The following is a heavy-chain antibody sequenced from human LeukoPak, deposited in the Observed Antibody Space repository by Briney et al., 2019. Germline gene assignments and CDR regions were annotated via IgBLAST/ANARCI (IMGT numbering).Heavy chain of an antibody. V-gene: IGHV3-23*01. Sequence: GGSLRLSCAASGFTSSSYGMSWVRQAPGKGLEWVSAISGSGGSTYYADSVKGRFTISRDNSKNTLYLQMNSLRAEDTAVYYCAKSRGPSSGWYRDDAFDIWGQGTMVTVSS. CDR2: ISGSGGST. D-gene: IGHD6-19*01. J-gene: IGHJ3*02. CDR1: GFTSSSYG. CDR3: AKSRGPSSGWYRDDAFDI.